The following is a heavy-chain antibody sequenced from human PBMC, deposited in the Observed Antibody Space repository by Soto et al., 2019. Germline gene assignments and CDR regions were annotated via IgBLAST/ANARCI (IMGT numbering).Heavy chain of an antibody. CDR2: IYYSGST. CDR3: ARVGYYDSSGYYYTGFDY. J-gene: IGHJ4*02. V-gene: IGHV4-59*01. D-gene: IGHD3-22*01. Sequence: PSETLSLTCTVSGGSISSYYWSWIRQPPGKGLEWIGYIYYSGSTNYNPSLKSRVTISVDTSKNQFSLKLSSVTAADTAVYYCARVGYYDSSGYYYTGFDYWGQGTLVTVS. CDR1: GGSISSYY.